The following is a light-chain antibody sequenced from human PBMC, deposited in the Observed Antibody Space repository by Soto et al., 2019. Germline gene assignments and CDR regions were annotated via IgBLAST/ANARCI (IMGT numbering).Light chain of an antibody. CDR3: QQYNSYPGT. J-gene: IGKJ1*01. CDR2: KTS. CDR1: KSISRW. V-gene: IGKV1-5*03. Sequence: DIQMTQSPSTLSPSVGDRVTITCRASKSISRWLAWYQQKPGKAPELLIYKTSILEEGVPSRFSGSGSGREFTLTISSLQPDDFATYYCQQYNSYPGTFGHGTKVEIK.